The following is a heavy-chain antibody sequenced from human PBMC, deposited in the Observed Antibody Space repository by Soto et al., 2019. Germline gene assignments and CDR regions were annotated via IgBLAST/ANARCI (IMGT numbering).Heavy chain of an antibody. CDR2: IYYSGST. Sequence: SETLSLTCTVSGGSISSYYWSWIRQPPGKGLEWIGYIYYSGSTNYNPSLKSRVTISVDTSKNQFSLKLSSVTAADTAVYYCARDRCSGGSCYIGWFDLCGQGTLVTVSS. CDR1: GGSISSYY. J-gene: IGHJ5*02. V-gene: IGHV4-59*01. D-gene: IGHD2-15*01. CDR3: ARDRCSGGSCYIGWFDL.